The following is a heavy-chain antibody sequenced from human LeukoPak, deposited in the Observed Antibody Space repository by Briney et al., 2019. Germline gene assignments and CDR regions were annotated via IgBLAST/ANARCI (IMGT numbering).Heavy chain of an antibody. CDR1: GFTFISYW. D-gene: IGHD3-22*01. CDR3: ARAPSEIGGYYPEYFRH. V-gene: IGHV3-74*01. J-gene: IGHJ1*01. Sequence: GSLSLSCAASGFTFISYWMHWVRPAPGKGLVWVSRIKGDGSTNYADTVKGRFTISRDNAKNTVSLQMNSLRAEDTGVYYCARAPSEIGGYYPEYFRHWGQGTLVTVSS. CDR2: IKGDGST.